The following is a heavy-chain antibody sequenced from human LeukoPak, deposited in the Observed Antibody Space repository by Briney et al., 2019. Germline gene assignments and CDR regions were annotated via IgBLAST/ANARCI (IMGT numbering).Heavy chain of an antibody. CDR3: AREGLIVVVPAAIDY. D-gene: IGHD2-2*01. CDR1: GYSISSGNY. V-gene: IGHV4-38-2*02. Sequence: SETLSLTCSVSGYSISSGNYWGWIRQPPGKGLEWIGNIYHRGTSHYNPSLKSRVTISLDTSKNQFSLQLNSVTPEDTAVYYCAREGLIVVVPAAIDYWGQGTLVTVSS. J-gene: IGHJ4*02. CDR2: IYHRGTS.